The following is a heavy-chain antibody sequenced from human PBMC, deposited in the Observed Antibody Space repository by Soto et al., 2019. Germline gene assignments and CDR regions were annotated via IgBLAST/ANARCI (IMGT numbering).Heavy chain of an antibody. V-gene: IGHV4-59*01. CDR1: GGSISSYY. CDR2: IYYSGST. J-gene: IGHJ6*02. Sequence: SETLSITCTVSGGSISSYYWSWIRQPPGKGLEWIGYIYYSGSTNYNPSLKSRVTISVDTSKNQFSLKLSSVTAADTAVYYCARNNYYILTGFYYRCMDFWCQATTVAVS. CDR3: ARNNYYILTGFYYRCMDF. D-gene: IGHD3-9*01.